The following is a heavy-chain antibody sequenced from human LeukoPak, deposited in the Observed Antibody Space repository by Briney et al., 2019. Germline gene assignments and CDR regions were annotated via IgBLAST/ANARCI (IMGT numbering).Heavy chain of an antibody. J-gene: IGHJ4*02. Sequence: PGGSLRLSCAASGFIFSDYYMSWIRQAPGKGLEWVSYISSSSTYTSYADSVKGRFTISRDKAKNSLYLDMNSLRAEDTARYYCARDLALYDNGAYVPYYFDLWGQGTLVTVSS. D-gene: IGHD4-17*01. CDR1: GFIFSDYY. CDR2: ISSSSTYT. CDR3: ARDLALYDNGAYVPYYFDL. V-gene: IGHV3-11*06.